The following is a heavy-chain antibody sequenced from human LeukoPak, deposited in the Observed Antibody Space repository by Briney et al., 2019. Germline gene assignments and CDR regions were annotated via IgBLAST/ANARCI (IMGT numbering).Heavy chain of an antibody. J-gene: IGHJ4*02. Sequence: GGSLRLSCAASGFTFDAYAMYWVRQAPGKGLECVSLIGGHGGSTYYADSVKGRFTISRDNSKNSLCLQMNSLRTEDTALYYCAKEHSASGSVDYWGQGTLVTVSS. CDR1: GFTFDAYA. CDR2: IGGHGGST. V-gene: IGHV3-43*02. CDR3: AKEHSASGSVDY. D-gene: IGHD1-26*01.